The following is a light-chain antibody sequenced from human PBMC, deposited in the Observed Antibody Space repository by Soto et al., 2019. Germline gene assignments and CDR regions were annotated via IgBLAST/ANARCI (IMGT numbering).Light chain of an antibody. CDR1: SSDVGSYNR. J-gene: IGLJ3*02. V-gene: IGLV2-18*01. Sequence: QSALTQPPSVSGSPGQSVTISCTGTSSDVGSYNRVSWYQQPPGTAPKLMIYDVSNRPSGVPDRFSGSKSGNTASLTISGLQAEDEADYYCSLYTPTSTRWVFGGGTKVTVL. CDR3: SLYTPTSTRWV. CDR2: DVS.